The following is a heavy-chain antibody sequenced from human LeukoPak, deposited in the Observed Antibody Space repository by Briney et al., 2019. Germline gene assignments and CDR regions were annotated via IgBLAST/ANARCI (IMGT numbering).Heavy chain of an antibody. CDR3: ARVHDYYDSSGYYTTHNIPYYFDY. CDR2: VNHSGST. V-gene: IGHV4-34*01. J-gene: IGHJ4*02. D-gene: IGHD3-22*01. Sequence: PSETLSLTCAVYGGSFSGYYWSWIRQPPAKGLEWIGEVNHSGSTNYNPSLKSRVTISVDTSKNQFSLKLSSVTAADTAVYYCARVHDYYDSSGYYTTHNIPYYFDYWGQGTLVTVSS. CDR1: GGSFSGYY.